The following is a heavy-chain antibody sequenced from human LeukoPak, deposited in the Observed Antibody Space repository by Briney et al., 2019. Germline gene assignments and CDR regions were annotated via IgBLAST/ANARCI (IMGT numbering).Heavy chain of an antibody. CDR3: ARGSTGDKSNN. CDR2: IYCSGTT. CDR1: GGSISSSSYY. V-gene: IGHV4-31*03. D-gene: IGHD7-27*01. Sequence: PSETLSLTCTVSGGSISSSSYYWGWIRQPPGKGLEWIGYIYCSGTTSYNPSLKSRLTISLDTSENQFSLKLSSVTAADTAVYYCARGSTGDKSNNWGQGTLVTVSS. J-gene: IGHJ4*02.